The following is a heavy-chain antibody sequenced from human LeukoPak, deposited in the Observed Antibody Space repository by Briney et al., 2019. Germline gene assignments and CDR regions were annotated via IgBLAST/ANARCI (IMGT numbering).Heavy chain of an antibody. D-gene: IGHD3-22*01. V-gene: IGHV4-39*07. CDR1: GGSISSSSYY. J-gene: IGHJ3*02. Sequence: NSSETLSLTCTVSGGSISSSSYYWGWIRQPPGKGLEWIGSIYYSGSTYYNPSLKSRVTISVDTSKNQFSLKLSSVTAADTAVYYCARARWPHYYDSSGYPPDAFDIWGQGTMVTVSS. CDR3: ARARWPHYYDSSGYPPDAFDI. CDR2: IYYSGST.